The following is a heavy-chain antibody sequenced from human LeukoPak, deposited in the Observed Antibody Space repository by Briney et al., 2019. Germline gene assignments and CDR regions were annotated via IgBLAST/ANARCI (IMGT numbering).Heavy chain of an antibody. CDR3: AKARGYYDSSGYSPLFDY. D-gene: IGHD3-22*01. V-gene: IGHV3-53*01. CDR2: IYSGGST. Sequence: GGSLRLSCAASGFTVSSNYMSWVRQAPGKGLEWVSVIYSGGSTYYADSVKGRFTISRDNSKNTLYLQMNSLRAEDTAVYYCAKARGYYDSSGYSPLFDYWGQGTLVTVSS. CDR1: GFTVSSNY. J-gene: IGHJ4*02.